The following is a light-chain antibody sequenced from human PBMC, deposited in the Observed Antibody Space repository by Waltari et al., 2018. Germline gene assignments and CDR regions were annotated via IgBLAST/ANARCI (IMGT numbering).Light chain of an antibody. V-gene: IGLV3-1*01. CDR3: QTWDSGSVI. J-gene: IGLJ2*01. CDR2: QSD. CDR1: TLGHRS. Sequence: SYDLTQPPSVSVSPGHPPTITCSGDTLGHRSVSWYQQKPVQPTVVLGYQSDKPPSAIPERISVSNSGNTATLTISGTQSVDEADYYCQTWDSGSVIFGGGTKLTVL.